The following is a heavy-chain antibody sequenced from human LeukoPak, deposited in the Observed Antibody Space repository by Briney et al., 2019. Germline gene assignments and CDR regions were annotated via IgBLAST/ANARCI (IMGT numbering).Heavy chain of an antibody. D-gene: IGHD3-22*01. CDR1: GGTFSSYA. J-gene: IGHJ3*02. V-gene: IGHV1-69*05. Sequence: ASVKVSCKASGGTFSSYAISWVRQAPGQGLEWMGGIIPIFGTANYAQKFQGRVTITTDESTSTAYMELSSLRSEDTAVYYCARGYYDSSGYYPPWDAFDIWGQGTMATVSS. CDR2: IIPIFGTA. CDR3: ARGYYDSSGYYPPWDAFDI.